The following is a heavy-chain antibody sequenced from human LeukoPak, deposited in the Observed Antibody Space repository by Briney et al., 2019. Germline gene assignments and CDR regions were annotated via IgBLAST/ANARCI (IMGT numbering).Heavy chain of an antibody. CDR1: GFTFSDYA. CDR3: ATPLRGWYDFDY. CDR2: ISYGGTNK. Sequence: PGGSLRLSCAASGFTFSDYAMHWVRQAPGKGLEWVAFISYGGTNKYYADSVNGRFTISRDNSKNTVYLQMNSLRAEDTAVYYCATPLRGWYDFDYWGQGTLVTVSS. D-gene: IGHD6-19*01. V-gene: IGHV3-30-3*01. J-gene: IGHJ4*02.